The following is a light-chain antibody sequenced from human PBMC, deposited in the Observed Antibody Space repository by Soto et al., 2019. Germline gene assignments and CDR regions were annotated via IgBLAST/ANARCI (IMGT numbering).Light chain of an antibody. Sequence: QSALTQPASVSGSPGQSITIYCTGTSSDVGGYNYVSWYQQHPGKAPKLMIYEVSNRPSGVSNRFSGSKSGNTASLTISGLQAEDEADYYCSSYTSSSTRVFGGGTSSPS. CDR2: EVS. J-gene: IGLJ3*02. CDR1: SSDVGGYNY. CDR3: SSYTSSSTRV. V-gene: IGLV2-14*01.